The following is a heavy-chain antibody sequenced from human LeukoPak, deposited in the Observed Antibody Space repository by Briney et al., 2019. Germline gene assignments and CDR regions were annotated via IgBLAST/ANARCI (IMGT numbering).Heavy chain of an antibody. CDR3: AKTLRVGYYYYYMDV. Sequence: GGSLRLSCAASGFTFSSYGMHWDRTGPGMGLKGVAVISYDGSNKYYADSVKGRFTISRDNSKTTLYLQMNSLRAEDTAVYYCAKTLRVGYYYYYMDVWGKGTTVTVSS. CDR2: ISYDGSNK. J-gene: IGHJ6*03. V-gene: IGHV3-30*18. D-gene: IGHD1-26*01. CDR1: GFTFSSYG.